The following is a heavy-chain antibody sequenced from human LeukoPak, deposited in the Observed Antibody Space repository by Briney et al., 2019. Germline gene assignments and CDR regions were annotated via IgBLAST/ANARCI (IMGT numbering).Heavy chain of an antibody. CDR1: GFTFSSYG. J-gene: IGHJ4*02. Sequence: SGRSLRLSCAASGFTFSSYGMHWVRQAPGKGLEWVAVISYDGSDKYYADSVKGRFTVSRDNSKNTLYLQMNSLRAEDTAVYYCAKGGLDYWGQGTLVTVSS. CDR2: ISYDGSDK. V-gene: IGHV3-30*18. CDR3: AKGGLDY.